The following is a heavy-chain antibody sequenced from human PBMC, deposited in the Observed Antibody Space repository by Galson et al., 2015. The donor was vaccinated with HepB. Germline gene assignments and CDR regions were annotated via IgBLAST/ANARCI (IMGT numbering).Heavy chain of an antibody. V-gene: IGHV3-7*03. CDR2: IKQDGSEK. D-gene: IGHD1-26*01. CDR3: ARVGADTWGYYFDY. J-gene: IGHJ4*02. Sequence: SLRLSCAASGFTFSSYWMSWVRQAPGKGLEWVANIKQDGSEKYYVDSVKGRFTISRDNAKNSLYLQMNSLRVEDTAVYYCARVGADTWGYYFDYWGQGTLVTVSS. CDR1: GFTFSSYW.